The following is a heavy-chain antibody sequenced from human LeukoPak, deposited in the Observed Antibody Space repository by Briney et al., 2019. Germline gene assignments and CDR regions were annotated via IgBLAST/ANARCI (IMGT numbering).Heavy chain of an antibody. V-gene: IGHV3-23*01. CDR2: IRGSGGST. CDR3: AIGRGIVGATGGFDI. CDR1: GFTFSSYA. Sequence: GGSLRLSCAASGFTFSSYAMTWVRQAPGRGLEWVSDIRGSGGSTYYADSVKGRFTISRDNSKNTLHLQMNSLRVEDTAVYYCAIGRGIVGATGGFDIWGQGTMVTVSS. J-gene: IGHJ3*02. D-gene: IGHD1-26*01.